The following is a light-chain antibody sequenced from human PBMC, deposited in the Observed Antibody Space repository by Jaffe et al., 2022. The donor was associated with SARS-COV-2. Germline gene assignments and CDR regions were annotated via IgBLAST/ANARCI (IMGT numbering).Light chain of an antibody. CDR2: GAS. CDR3: QQYGSSPS. Sequence: EIGLTQSPDTLSLSPGERATLSCRASQSVSRNYLAWYQQKPGQAPRLLIYGASSRATGIPDRFSGSGSGTDFTLTMSRLEPEDFAVYYCQQYGSSPSFGQGTRLEIK. CDR1: QSVSRNY. V-gene: IGKV3-20*01. J-gene: IGKJ5*01.